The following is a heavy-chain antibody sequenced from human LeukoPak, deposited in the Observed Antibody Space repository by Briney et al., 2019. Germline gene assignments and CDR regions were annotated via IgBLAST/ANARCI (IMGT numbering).Heavy chain of an antibody. CDR1: GGSFSGYY. D-gene: IGHD6-19*01. Sequence: PSETLSLTCAVYGGSFSGYYWSWIRQPPGKGLEWIGEINHSGSTNYNPSLKSRVTISVDTSKNQFSLKLSSVTAADTAVYYCAKAVAGTSGAPGPDYWGQGTLVTVSS. J-gene: IGHJ4*02. CDR3: AKAVAGTSGAPGPDY. V-gene: IGHV4-34*01. CDR2: INHSGST.